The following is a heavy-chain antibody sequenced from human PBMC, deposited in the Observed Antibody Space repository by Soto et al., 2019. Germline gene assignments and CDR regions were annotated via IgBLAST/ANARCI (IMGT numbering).Heavy chain of an antibody. CDR2: INHSGST. D-gene: IGHD2-2*01. CDR3: ARGHFEGYCSSTSCYRGSNWFDP. CDR1: GGSFSGYY. J-gene: IGHJ5*02. Sequence: QVQLQQWGAGLLKPSETLSLTCAVYGGSFSGYYWSWIRQPPGKGLEWIGEINHSGSTNYNPSLKSRVTISVDTSKNQFSLKLSSVTAADTAVYYCARGHFEGYCSSTSCYRGSNWFDPWGQGTLVTVSS. V-gene: IGHV4-34*01.